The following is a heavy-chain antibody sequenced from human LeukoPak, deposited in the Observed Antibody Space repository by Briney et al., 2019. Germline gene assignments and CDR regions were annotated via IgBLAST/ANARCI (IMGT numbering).Heavy chain of an antibody. CDR2: ISGGGGYI. D-gene: IGHD5-18*01. J-gene: IGHJ4*02. CDR1: GFTFSSDA. Sequence: GGSLRLSCAASGFTFSSDAMTWVRRAPGKGLEWVSAISGGGGYIYYGDSVKGRFTSSRDNSESTLYLQMNNLRAEDTAVYYCAKNRGTGMAFYDHWGQGTQVTVSS. V-gene: IGHV3-23*01. CDR3: AKNRGTGMAFYDH.